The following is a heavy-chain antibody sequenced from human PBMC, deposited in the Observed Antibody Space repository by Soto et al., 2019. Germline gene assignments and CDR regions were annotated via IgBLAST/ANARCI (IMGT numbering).Heavy chain of an antibody. CDR2: ISAYNGNT. D-gene: IGHD5-12*01. V-gene: IGHV1-18*01. CDR1: GYTFTSYG. Sequence: ASVKVSCKASGYTFTSYGISWVRQAPGQGLEWMGWISAYNGNTNYAQKFQGRVTMTTDTSTSTAYMELRSLRSGDTAVYYCARDRVMATIPGYFDYWGQGTLVTVSS. J-gene: IGHJ4*02. CDR3: ARDRVMATIPGYFDY.